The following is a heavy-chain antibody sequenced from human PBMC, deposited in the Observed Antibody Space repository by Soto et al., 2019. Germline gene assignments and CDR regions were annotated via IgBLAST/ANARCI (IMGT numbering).Heavy chain of an antibody. D-gene: IGHD3-10*01. Sequence: GGSLRLSCAASGFTFSSYWMSWVRQAPGKGLEWVAHINQDGSEKYYVDSVKGRFTISRDNAKKSLYLQMNSLRAEDTAVYYCARAPYGSGSSYYFDDWGQGTLVTVSS. CDR3: ARAPYGSGSSYYFDD. V-gene: IGHV3-7*03. CDR1: GFTFSSYW. CDR2: INQDGSEK. J-gene: IGHJ4*02.